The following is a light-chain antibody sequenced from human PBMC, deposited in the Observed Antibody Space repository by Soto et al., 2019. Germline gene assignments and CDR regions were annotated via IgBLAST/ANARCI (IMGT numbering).Light chain of an antibody. CDR3: QQHKNWPWT. CDR1: QSVSSS. CDR2: GAS. Sequence: EIVMTQSPATLSVSLGERATLSCRASQSVSSSLAWYQQKPGQAPRLLIYGASTRATDVPARFSGSESGTEFTFTISSLQSEDFAVYYCQQHKNWPWTFGLGTKVEIK. V-gene: IGKV3-15*01. J-gene: IGKJ1*01.